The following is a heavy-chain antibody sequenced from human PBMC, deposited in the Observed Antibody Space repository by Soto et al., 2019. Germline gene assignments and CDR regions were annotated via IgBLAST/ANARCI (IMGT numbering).Heavy chain of an antibody. CDR1: GFTFCDYA. J-gene: IGHJ6*02. CDR2: IRSKAYGGTT. V-gene: IGHV3-49*04. D-gene: IGHD6-13*01. CDR3: TRDYSSCPSCYYYYYGMDV. Sequence: GGSLRLSCTASGFTFCDYAMSWVRQGPGKGLEWVGFIRSKAYGGTTEYAASVKGRFTISRDDSKSIAYLQMNSLKTEDTAVYYCTRDYSSCPSCYYYYYGMDVWGQGPTVTVP.